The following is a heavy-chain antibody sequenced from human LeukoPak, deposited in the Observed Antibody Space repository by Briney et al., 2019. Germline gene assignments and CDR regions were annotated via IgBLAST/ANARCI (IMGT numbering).Heavy chain of an antibody. Sequence: ASVKVSCKASGGTFSSYAISWVRQAPGQGLEWMGGIIPIFGTANYAQKFQGRVTITTDESTSTAYMELSSLRSEDTAVYYCARCTVVDYYYYYYYMDVWGKGTTVTVSS. CDR2: IIPIFGTA. J-gene: IGHJ6*03. V-gene: IGHV1-69*05. CDR1: GGTFSSYA. D-gene: IGHD4-23*01. CDR3: ARCTVVDYYYYYYYMDV.